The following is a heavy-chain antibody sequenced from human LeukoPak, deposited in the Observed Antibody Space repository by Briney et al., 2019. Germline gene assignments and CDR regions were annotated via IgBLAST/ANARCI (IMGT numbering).Heavy chain of an antibody. J-gene: IGHJ6*02. CDR2: VWYDGSNK. D-gene: IGHD2-15*01. Sequence: WGSLRLSCAASGVTFSSFGIHWVRQAPGKGLEWVAIVWYDGSNKYYADSVKSRFTISRDNSKNTLYLQMNSLRAEDTAVYYCARDVVAATQTFSYGMDVWGQGTTVTVSS. CDR1: GVTFSSFG. CDR3: ARDVVAATQTFSYGMDV. V-gene: IGHV3-33*01.